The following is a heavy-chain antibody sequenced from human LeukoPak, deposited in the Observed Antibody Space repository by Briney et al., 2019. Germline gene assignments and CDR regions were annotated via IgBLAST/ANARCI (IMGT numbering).Heavy chain of an antibody. D-gene: IGHD1-14*01. CDR1: GFTFGGYG. CDR3: TRYNNDHFDY. Sequence: GRSLRLSCAGSGFTFGGYGMHWFRQTPDKGLEWVAVIAYDGSRAFYADSVKGRFTISRDNSKNTMSVQMDDLRAADTAVYYCTRYNNDHFDYWGQGTLVTVSS. J-gene: IGHJ4*02. V-gene: IGHV3-33*01. CDR2: IAYDGSRA.